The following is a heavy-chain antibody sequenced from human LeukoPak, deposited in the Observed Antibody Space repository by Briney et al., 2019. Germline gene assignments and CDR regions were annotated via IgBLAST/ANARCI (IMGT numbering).Heavy chain of an antibody. CDR3: ARVIRDGSYLDY. D-gene: IGHD3-16*02. Sequence: SETLSLTCTVSGGSISSGSYYWSWIRQPAGKGLEWIGRIYTSGSTNYNPSLKSRVTISVDTSKNQFSLKLSSVTAADTAVYYCARVIRDGSYLDYWGQGTLVTVSS. V-gene: IGHV4-61*02. CDR2: IYTSGST. J-gene: IGHJ4*02. CDR1: GGSISSGSYY.